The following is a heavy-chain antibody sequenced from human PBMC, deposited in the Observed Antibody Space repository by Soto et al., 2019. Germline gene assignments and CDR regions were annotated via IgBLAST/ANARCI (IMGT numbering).Heavy chain of an antibody. D-gene: IGHD4-4*01. V-gene: IGHV3-11*01. J-gene: IGHJ6*03. Sequence: GGSLRLSCAASGFTFSDYYMSWIRQAPGKGLEWVSYISSSGSTIYYADSVKGRFTISRDNAKNSLYLQMNSPRAEDTAVYYCARALMTTVTTYYYYMDVWGKGTTVTVSS. CDR1: GFTFSDYY. CDR3: ARALMTTVTTYYYYMDV. CDR2: ISSSGSTI.